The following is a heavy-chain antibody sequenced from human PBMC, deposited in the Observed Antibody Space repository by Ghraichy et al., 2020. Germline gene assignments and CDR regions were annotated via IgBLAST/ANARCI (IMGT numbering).Heavy chain of an antibody. V-gene: IGHV3-30-3*01. J-gene: IGHJ4*02. CDR1: GFPFSSFA. Sequence: GESLNISCAASGFPFSSFAMHWVRQAPGKGLEWVAVISYDGSNKYYADSVKGRFTISRDNSKNTVYVQMNSLRPEDTAVYYCARAIYCSSTSCRAPFDYWGQGTLVTVSS. CDR3: ARAIYCSSTSCRAPFDY. CDR2: ISYDGSNK. D-gene: IGHD2-2*01.